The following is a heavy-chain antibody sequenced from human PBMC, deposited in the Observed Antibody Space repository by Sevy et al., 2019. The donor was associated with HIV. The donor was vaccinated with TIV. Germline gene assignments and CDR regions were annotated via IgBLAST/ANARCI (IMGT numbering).Heavy chain of an antibody. V-gene: IGHV1-46*04. CDR3: ARMLSCGGACYYFYS. J-gene: IGHJ4*02. CDR2: INPSGGYT. CDR1: GYTFSNFD. Sequence: ASVKVSCKASGYTFSNFDIHWVRQAPGQGLESMGLINPSGGYTNYAQSLQGRVTMTRDTSATTVYMELRSLRSEDTAVYYCARMLSCGGACYYFYSWGQGTLVTVSS. D-gene: IGHD2-21*02.